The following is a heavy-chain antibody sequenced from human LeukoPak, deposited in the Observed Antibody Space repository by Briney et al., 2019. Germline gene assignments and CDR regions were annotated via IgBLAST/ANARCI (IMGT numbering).Heavy chain of an antibody. CDR3: ARDLYYYGSGSYRY. Sequence: ASVKVSCKASGYTFTGYYMHWVRQAPGQGLEWMGWINPNSGGTNYAQKFQGRVTMTRDTSISTAYMELSRLRSDDTAVYYCARDLYYYGSGSYRYWGQGTLVTVSS. CDR1: GYTFTGYY. V-gene: IGHV1-2*02. D-gene: IGHD3-10*01. J-gene: IGHJ4*02. CDR2: INPNSGGT.